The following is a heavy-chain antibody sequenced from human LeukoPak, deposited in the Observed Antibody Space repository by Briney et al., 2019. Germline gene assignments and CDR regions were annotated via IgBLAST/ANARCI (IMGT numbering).Heavy chain of an antibody. J-gene: IGHJ6*02. D-gene: IGHD2-15*01. CDR1: GFTFNNYA. V-gene: IGHV3-23*01. CDR3: ARDVVAATQTFSYGMDV. Sequence: PRGSLRLSCAASGFTFNNYAMSWVGQAPGKGLEWVSAISNSGGKTYYADSVEGRCTISRDNSKNTLYLQMNSLRAEDTAVYYCARDVVAATQTFSYGMDVWGQGPPVTVSS. CDR2: ISNSGGKT.